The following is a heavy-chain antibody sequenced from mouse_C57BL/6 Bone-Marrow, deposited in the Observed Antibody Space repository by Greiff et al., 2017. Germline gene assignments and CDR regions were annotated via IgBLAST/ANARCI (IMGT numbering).Heavy chain of an antibody. CDR1: GFSLTSYG. J-gene: IGHJ3*01. V-gene: IGHV2-5*01. D-gene: IGHD2-5*01. CDR2: IWRGGST. Sequence: QVQLQQSGPGLVQPSQSLSITCTVSGFSLTSYGVHWVRQSPGKGLEWLGVIWRGGSTDYNAAFMSRLSITKDNSKSQVFFKMNSLQADDTAIYYCAKKGTIVTTTLAWFAYWGQGTLVTVSA. CDR3: AKKGTIVTTTLAWFAY.